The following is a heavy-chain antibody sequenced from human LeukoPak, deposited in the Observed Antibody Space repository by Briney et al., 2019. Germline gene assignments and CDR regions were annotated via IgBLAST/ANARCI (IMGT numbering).Heavy chain of an antibody. D-gene: IGHD3-3*01. J-gene: IGHJ6*03. CDR2: ISSSSSYI. CDR3: ARGPRDYDFWSGYYGYYYYYMDV. CDR1: GFTFSSYS. V-gene: IGHV3-21*01. Sequence: PGGSLRLSCAASGFTFSSYSMNWVRQAPGKGLEWVSSISSSSSYIYYADSVKGRFTISRDNAKNSLYLQMNSLRAEDTAVYYCARGPRDYDFWSGYYGYYYYYMDVWGKGTTVTVSS.